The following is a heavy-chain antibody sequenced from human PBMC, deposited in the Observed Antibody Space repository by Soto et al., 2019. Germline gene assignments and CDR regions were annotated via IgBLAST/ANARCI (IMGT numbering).Heavy chain of an antibody. D-gene: IGHD1-1*01. V-gene: IGHV3-7*01. CDR3: ASLPQRAGMGYDYGMDV. J-gene: IGHJ6*02. CDR1: GFTFSTYW. Sequence: EVQLVESGGGLVQPGGSLRLSCAASGFTFSTYWMSWVRQAPGKGLEWVANIKQDGSEKYYVDSVKGRFTISRDNAKNSLYLQMNSLRAEDTAVYYGASLPQRAGMGYDYGMDVWGQGTTVTVSS. CDR2: IKQDGSEK.